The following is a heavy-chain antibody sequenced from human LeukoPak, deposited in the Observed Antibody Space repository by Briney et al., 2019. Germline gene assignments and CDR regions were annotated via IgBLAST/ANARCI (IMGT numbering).Heavy chain of an antibody. J-gene: IGHJ6*02. Sequence: GRSLRLSCAASGFTFSNYAMHWVRQAPGKGLEWVAVISYDGSNEYYADSVKGRFTISRDNSKNTLYLQMNSLRAEDTAVYYCAKDKVQLWSIKQDYYYYYGMDVWGQGTTVTVSS. D-gene: IGHD5-18*01. CDR1: GFTFSNYA. V-gene: IGHV3-30-3*01. CDR2: ISYDGSNE. CDR3: AKDKVQLWSIKQDYYYYYGMDV.